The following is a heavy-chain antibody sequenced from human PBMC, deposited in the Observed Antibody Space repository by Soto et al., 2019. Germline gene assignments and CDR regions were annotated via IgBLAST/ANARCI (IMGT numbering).Heavy chain of an antibody. CDR3: TTDVWTSRSTDY. CDR2: IKSKSDGGAT. Sequence: EVHLVESGGGLVKPGGSLRLSCVASGFTFSNAWMNWVRQAPGKGLEWVGHIKSKSDGGATDYAAPVRGRFTISRDDSKDTLYLHMTRPKGEDTGVYYCTTDVWTSRSTDYWGQGTLVTVSP. CDR1: GFTFSNAW. V-gene: IGHV3-15*07. J-gene: IGHJ4*02. D-gene: IGHD1-1*01.